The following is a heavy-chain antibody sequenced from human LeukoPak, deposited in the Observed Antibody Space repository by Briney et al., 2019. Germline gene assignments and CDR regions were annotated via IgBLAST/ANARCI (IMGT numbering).Heavy chain of an antibody. Sequence: SETLSLTCTVSGGSISSSSYYWGWIRQPPGKGLEWIGSIYYSGSTNYNPSLKSRVTISVDTSKNQFSLKLSSVTAADTPVYYCARLQWYSSSWYTPYYYYMDVWGKGTTVTISS. CDR3: ARLQWYSSSWYTPYYYYMDV. CDR2: IYYSGST. CDR1: GGSISSSSYY. D-gene: IGHD6-13*01. V-gene: IGHV4-39*07. J-gene: IGHJ6*03.